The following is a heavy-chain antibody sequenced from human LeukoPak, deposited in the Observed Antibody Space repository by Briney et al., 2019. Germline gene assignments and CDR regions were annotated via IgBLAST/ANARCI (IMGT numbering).Heavy chain of an antibody. CDR2: IYHDETT. CDR1: GSSISSDYD. J-gene: IGHJ4*02. V-gene: IGHV4-38-2*01. D-gene: IGHD2-8*01. CDR3: ANADTEAFFDS. Sequence: SETLSLTCAVSGSSISSDYDWGWVRQPPGKGLEGVGSIYHDETTYYNPSLKSRVTISLVTSKKQFSLMLASVTAADTAIYYCANADTEAFFDSWGQGILVTVSS.